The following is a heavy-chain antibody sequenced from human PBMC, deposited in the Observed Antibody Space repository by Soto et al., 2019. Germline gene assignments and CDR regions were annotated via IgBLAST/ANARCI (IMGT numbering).Heavy chain of an antibody. V-gene: IGHV3-66*01. CDR3: AREYSYGYYYYYGMDV. D-gene: IGHD5-18*01. CDR2: IYSDGST. Sequence: EVQLVESGGGLVQPGGSLRLSCATSGFTVSSNYMSWVRQAPGKGLEWVSVIYSDGSTYYADSVKGRFTISRDNSKNTLYLQMNSLRAEDTAVYYWAREYSYGYYYYYGMDVWGQGTTVTVSS. J-gene: IGHJ6*02. CDR1: GFTVSSNY.